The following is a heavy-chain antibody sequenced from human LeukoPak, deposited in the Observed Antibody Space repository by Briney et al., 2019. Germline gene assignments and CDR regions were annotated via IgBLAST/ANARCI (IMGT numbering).Heavy chain of an antibody. CDR2: VHDTGST. Sequence: SETLSLTCVVSGSSVSTFYWSWLRQSPGTGLEWIGFVHDTGSTAYHPSLKSRVTISLETSKNQLSLMLTSVTAADTAMYYCARGSTDVYWYLDVWGRGTLVTVSS. D-gene: IGHD1-26*01. V-gene: IGHV4-59*02. CDR1: GSSVSTFY. J-gene: IGHJ2*01. CDR3: ARGSTDVYWYLDV.